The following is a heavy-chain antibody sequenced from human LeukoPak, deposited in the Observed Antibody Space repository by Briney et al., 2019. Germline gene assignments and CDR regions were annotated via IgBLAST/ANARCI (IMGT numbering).Heavy chain of an antibody. CDR3: ARTISGWYYFDY. V-gene: IGHV4-59*08. D-gene: IGHD6-13*01. Sequence: PSETLSLTCSVSGVSNSGYYWSWIRQPPGKGLEWIGYINYSGRTDYNPSLKSRVTISVDTSKNQFSLKLSSVTAADTAVFYCARTISGWYYFDYWGQGTLVTVSS. CDR1: GVSNSGYY. J-gene: IGHJ4*02. CDR2: INYSGRT.